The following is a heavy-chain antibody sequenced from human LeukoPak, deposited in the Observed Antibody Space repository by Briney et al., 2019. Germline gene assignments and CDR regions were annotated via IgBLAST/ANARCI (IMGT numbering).Heavy chain of an antibody. J-gene: IGHJ4*02. CDR1: GFTFSSYA. D-gene: IGHD7-27*01. V-gene: IGHV3-23*01. CDR3: AKDDVPSNWGTLGLFDY. CDR2: ISGSGGST. Sequence: GGSLRLSRAASGFTFSSYAMNWVRQAPGKGLEWVSAISGSGGSTYYADSVKGRFTISRDNSKNTVYLQMNSLRAEDTAVYYCAKDDVPSNWGTLGLFDYWGQGTLVTVSS.